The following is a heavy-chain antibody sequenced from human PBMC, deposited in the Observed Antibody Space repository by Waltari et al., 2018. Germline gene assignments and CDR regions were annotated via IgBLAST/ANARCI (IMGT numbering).Heavy chain of an antibody. CDR1: GGTFSSYA. J-gene: IGHJ4*02. V-gene: IGHV1-69*01. Sequence: QVQLVQSGAAVKKPGSPVKVSCKASGGTFSSYAISWVRQAPGQGLEWMGGIIPIVGTANYAQKYQGRVTITADESTSTAYMELSSLRSEDTAVYYCAREGYCSSTSCSNFDYWGQGTLVTVSS. D-gene: IGHD2-2*01. CDR2: IIPIVGTA. CDR3: AREGYCSSTSCSNFDY.